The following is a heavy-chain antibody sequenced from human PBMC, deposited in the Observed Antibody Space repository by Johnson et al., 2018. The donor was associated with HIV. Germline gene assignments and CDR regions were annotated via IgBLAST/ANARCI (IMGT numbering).Heavy chain of an antibody. D-gene: IGHD6-13*01. CDR1: GFTFSNYV. CDR2: IQNDESVK. J-gene: IGHJ3*02. CDR3: AKDRRGKQQLVTGNDAFDI. V-gene: IGHV3-30*18. Sequence: QVQLVESGGGVVQPGRSLRLSCAASGFTFSNYVLHWVRQAPGKGLEWVAFIQNDESVKYYADSVKGRFTISRDNSKNTLYLQLNSLRAEDKAVYYCAKDRRGKQQLVTGNDAFDIWGQGTMVNVSS.